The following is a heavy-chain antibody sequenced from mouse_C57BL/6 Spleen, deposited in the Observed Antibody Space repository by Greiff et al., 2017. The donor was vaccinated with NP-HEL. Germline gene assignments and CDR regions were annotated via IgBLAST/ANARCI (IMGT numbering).Heavy chain of an antibody. CDR2: IRLKSDNYAT. D-gene: IGHD1-1*01. CDR1: GFTFSNYW. V-gene: IGHV6-3*01. J-gene: IGHJ1*03. CDR3: TKDGLVGYFDV. Sequence: EVKLEESGGGLVQPGGSMKLSCVASGFTFSNYWMNWVRQSPEKGLEWVAQIRLKSDNYATHYAESVKGRFTISRDDSKSSVYLQMNNLRAEDTGIYYCTKDGLVGYFDVWGTGTTVTVSS.